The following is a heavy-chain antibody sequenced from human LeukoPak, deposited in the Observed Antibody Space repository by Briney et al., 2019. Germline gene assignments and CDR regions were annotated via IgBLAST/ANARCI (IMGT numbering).Heavy chain of an antibody. V-gene: IGHV4-38-2*02. CDR1: GYSISSGYY. CDR2: IYHSGST. D-gene: IGHD3-22*01. J-gene: IGHJ6*02. Sequence: SETLSLTCTVSGYSISSGYYWGWIRQPPGKGLEWIGSIYHSGSTYYNPSLKSRVTISVDTSKNQFSLKLSSVTAADTAVYYCARDGDYYDSSGYPGHNYYGMGVWGQGTTVTVSS. CDR3: ARDGDYYDSSGYPGHNYYGMGV.